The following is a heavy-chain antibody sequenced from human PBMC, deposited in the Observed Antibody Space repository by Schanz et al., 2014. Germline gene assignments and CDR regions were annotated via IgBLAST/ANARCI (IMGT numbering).Heavy chain of an antibody. CDR3: ARGPIPIQGVPMDF. V-gene: IGHV3-7*04. CDR2: IGYDGSEK. J-gene: IGHJ4*02. D-gene: IGHD3-10*01. Sequence: EVQLLESGGGLVQPGGSLRLSCAASGFAFSSNWMNWVRQAPGKGPEWVANIGYDGSEKYYVDSVKGRFTISRDNSKDTLYLQMSGLTPEDTAVYYCARGPIPIQGVPMDFWGQGTLVTVSS. CDR1: GFAFSSNW.